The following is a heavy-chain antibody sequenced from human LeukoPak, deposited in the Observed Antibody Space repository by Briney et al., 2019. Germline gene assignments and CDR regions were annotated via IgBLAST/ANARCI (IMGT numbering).Heavy chain of an antibody. CDR1: GFTFNNYA. CDR2: VTDSGSST. J-gene: IGHJ6*03. Sequence: GGSLRLSCAASGFTFNNYAMSWVRQAPGMGLEWVSAVTDSGSSTYHADSVKGRFTISRDNAKNSLYLQMNSLRAEDTAVYYCARDQQGYYYYMDVWGKGTTVTVSS. CDR3: ARDQQGYYYYMDV. D-gene: IGHD6-13*01. V-gene: IGHV3-23*01.